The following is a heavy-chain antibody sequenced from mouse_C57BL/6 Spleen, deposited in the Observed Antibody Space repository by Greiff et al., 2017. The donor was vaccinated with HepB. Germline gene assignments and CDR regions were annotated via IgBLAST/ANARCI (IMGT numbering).Heavy chain of an antibody. CDR2: IYPGSGST. J-gene: IGHJ3*01. Sequence: QVQLQQPGAELVKPGASVKMSCKASGYTFTSYWITWVKQRPGQGLEWIGDIYPGSGSTNYNEKFKSKATLTVDTSSSTAYMQLSSLTSEDSAVCSCARGYYGSSSWFAYWGQGTLVTVSA. CDR1: GYTFTSYW. V-gene: IGHV1-55*01. D-gene: IGHD1-1*01. CDR3: ARGYYGSSSWFAY.